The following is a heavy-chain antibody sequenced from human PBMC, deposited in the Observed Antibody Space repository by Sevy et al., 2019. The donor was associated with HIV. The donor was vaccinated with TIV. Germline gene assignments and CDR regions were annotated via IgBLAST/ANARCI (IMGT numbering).Heavy chain of an antibody. CDR3: ARGPSGAAASRFDT. CDR2: INQGGNQK. Sequence: GGSLRLSCAASGFTFSSYWINWVRQAPGEGLEWVANINQGGNQKHYMDSVKGRFTISRANAENAVYLQMNSLRVEDTAVYYCARGPSGAAASRFDTWGQGTLVTVSS. D-gene: IGHD6-13*01. V-gene: IGHV3-7*03. J-gene: IGHJ4*02. CDR1: GFTFSSYW.